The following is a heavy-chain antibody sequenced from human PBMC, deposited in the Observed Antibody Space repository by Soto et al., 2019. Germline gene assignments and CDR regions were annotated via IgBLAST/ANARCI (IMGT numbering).Heavy chain of an antibody. Sequence: PSQTLSLTCAISGDSVSNNSAAWNWIRQSPSRGLEWLGRTYYRSKWYNDYAVSVKSRITINPDTSKNQFSLQLNSVTAADTAVYYCARWGGGDGIAAAGRKFRWFDPWGQGTLVTVST. J-gene: IGHJ5*02. D-gene: IGHD6-13*01. CDR3: ARWGGGDGIAAAGRKFRWFDP. CDR1: GDSVSNNSAA. CDR2: TYYRSKWYN. V-gene: IGHV6-1*01.